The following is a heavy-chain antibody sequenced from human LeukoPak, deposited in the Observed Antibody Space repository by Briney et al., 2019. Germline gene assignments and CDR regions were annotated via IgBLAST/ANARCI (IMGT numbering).Heavy chain of an antibody. Sequence: KPSETLSLTCTVSGGSISSYYWSWIRQPAGKGLEWIGRIYTSGSTNYNPSLKSRVTMSVDTSKNQFSLKLSSVTAADTAVYYCARGITRRGITGTTGWFDPWGQGTLVTVSS. J-gene: IGHJ5*02. CDR1: GGSISSYY. CDR2: IYTSGST. CDR3: ARGITRRGITGTTGWFDP. D-gene: IGHD1-7*01. V-gene: IGHV4-4*07.